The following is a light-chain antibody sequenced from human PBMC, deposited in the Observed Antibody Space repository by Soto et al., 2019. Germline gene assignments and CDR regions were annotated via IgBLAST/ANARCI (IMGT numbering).Light chain of an antibody. V-gene: IGLV2-14*01. J-gene: IGLJ1*01. CDR2: GVR. CDR3: CSYAGNYIYV. Sequence: QSVLTQPASVSASPGQSITISCTGASNDIGSSDYVSWYQQHPGKAPKLIIYGVRNRPSGTSDRFSGSKSGNSASLTISGLQAEDEADYYCCSYAGNYIYVFGTGTKVTVL. CDR1: SNDIGSSDY.